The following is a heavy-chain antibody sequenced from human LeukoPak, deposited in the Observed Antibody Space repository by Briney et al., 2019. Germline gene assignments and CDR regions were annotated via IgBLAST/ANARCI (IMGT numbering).Heavy chain of an antibody. CDR1: GFTFSTYA. Sequence: PGGSLRLSCAASGFTFSTYAMSWVRQAPGKGLEWVSGISGSGGGTYYADSVRGRFTISRDNSKNTLYLQMNSLRAEDTAVYYCAKDLIWLAYNFDYWGQGTLVTVSS. D-gene: IGHD6-19*01. CDR2: ISGSGGGT. J-gene: IGHJ4*02. V-gene: IGHV3-23*01. CDR3: AKDLIWLAYNFDY.